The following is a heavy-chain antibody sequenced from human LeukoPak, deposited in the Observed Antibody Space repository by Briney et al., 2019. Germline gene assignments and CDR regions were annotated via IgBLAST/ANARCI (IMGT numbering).Heavy chain of an antibody. Sequence: SETLSLTCAVYGGSFSGYCWSWIRQPPGKGLEWIGEINHSGSTNYNPSLKSRVTISVDTSKNQFSLKLSSVTAADTAVYYCAIYYYGSGGPPHENLHFDYWGQGTLVTVSS. J-gene: IGHJ4*02. D-gene: IGHD3-10*01. CDR1: GGSFSGYC. CDR2: INHSGST. V-gene: IGHV4-34*01. CDR3: AIYYYGSGGPPHENLHFDY.